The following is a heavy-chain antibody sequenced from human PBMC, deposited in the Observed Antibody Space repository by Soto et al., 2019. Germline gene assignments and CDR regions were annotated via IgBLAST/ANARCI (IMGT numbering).Heavy chain of an antibody. J-gene: IGHJ4*02. CDR1: GYDFTTYG. V-gene: IGHV1-18*01. CDR3: ARGRYWDY. D-gene: IGHD2-8*02. CDR2: ISAHNGNT. Sequence: QVHLVQSGAEVKKPGASVKVSCKGSGYDFTTYGITWVRQAPGQGLEWMAWISAHNGNTDYAQKLQGRVTVTRDTSTSTAYMELRRLRSDDTAMYYCARGRYWDYWGQGALVTVSS.